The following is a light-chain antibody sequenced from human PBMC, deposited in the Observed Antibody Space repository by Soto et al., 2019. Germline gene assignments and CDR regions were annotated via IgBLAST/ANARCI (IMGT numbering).Light chain of an antibody. Sequence: EIVLTQSPGTLSLSPGERATLSCRASQSVSSNYLAWYQRKPGQAPRLLIHGASIRATGIPDRFIGSGSGTDFTLPISSLEPEDFAVYYCQQYGRSPPYTFGQGTNLEIK. CDR3: QQYGRSPPYT. V-gene: IGKV3-20*01. CDR1: QSVSSNY. CDR2: GAS. J-gene: IGKJ2*01.